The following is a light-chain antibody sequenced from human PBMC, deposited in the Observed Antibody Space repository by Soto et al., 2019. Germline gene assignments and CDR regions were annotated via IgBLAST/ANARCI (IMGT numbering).Light chain of an antibody. V-gene: IGKV3-20*01. J-gene: IGKJ4*01. Sequence: VVLTQSPVTLSLSPGDRATLSCGASQSVTSKLAWYQQKPGQAPRLLIYGASSRATGIPDRFSGSGSGTDFTLTISRLEPEDFAVYYCQQYGSSPPSLTFGGGTKVDIK. CDR1: QSVTSK. CDR2: GAS. CDR3: QQYGSSPPSLT.